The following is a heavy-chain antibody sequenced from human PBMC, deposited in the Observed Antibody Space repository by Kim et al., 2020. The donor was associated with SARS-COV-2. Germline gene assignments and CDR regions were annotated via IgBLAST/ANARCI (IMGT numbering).Heavy chain of an antibody. CDR2: INHSGST. Sequence: SETLSLTCAVYGGSFSGYYWSWIRQPPGKGLEWIGEINHSGSTNYNPSLKSRVTISVDTSKNQFSLKLSSVTAADTAVYYCARGRGIVATVDFDYWGQGT. CDR3: ARGRGIVATVDFDY. V-gene: IGHV4-34*01. J-gene: IGHJ4*02. D-gene: IGHD5-12*01. CDR1: GGSFSGYY.